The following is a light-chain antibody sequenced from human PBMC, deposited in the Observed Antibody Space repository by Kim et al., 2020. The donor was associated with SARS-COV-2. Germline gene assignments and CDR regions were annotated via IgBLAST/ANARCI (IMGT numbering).Light chain of an antibody. Sequence: EIVLTQSPVTLSLSPGERATLSCRASQGVSTFLAWYQQKPGQAPRLLIYDASNRATGIPARFSGSGSGTDFTLTISSLEPEDFAVYYCQQRSNWPLTFGGGTKVDIK. CDR3: QQRSNWPLT. CDR2: DAS. V-gene: IGKV3D-11*01. CDR1: QGVSTF. J-gene: IGKJ4*01.